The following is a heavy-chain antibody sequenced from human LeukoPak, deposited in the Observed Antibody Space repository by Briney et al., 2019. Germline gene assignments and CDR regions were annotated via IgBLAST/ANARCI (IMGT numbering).Heavy chain of an antibody. CDR3: AKIRAARPGY. D-gene: IGHD6-6*01. V-gene: IGHV3-23*01. CDR2: ISDSGATI. J-gene: IGHJ4*02. Sequence: PGGSLGLSCAASGFTFSRYGMNWVRQAPGKGLEWVSGISDSGATIYYADSVKGRFTISRDNSKNTLYLQMHSLRPEDTAIYYCAKIRAARPGYWGQGTLVTVSS. CDR1: GFTFSRYG.